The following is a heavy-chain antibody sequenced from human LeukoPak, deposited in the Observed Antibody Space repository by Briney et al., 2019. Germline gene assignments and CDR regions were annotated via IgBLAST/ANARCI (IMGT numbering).Heavy chain of an antibody. CDR3: ATYINWVAGDV. CDR2: IKHEGGDI. D-gene: IGHD1-1*01. J-gene: IGHJ6*02. V-gene: IGHV3-7*01. Sequence: GGSLRLSCAASGFAFSNSWMSWVRQAPGKGLEGVADIKHEGGDIYYVASVKGRFTISRDNAKDSLYLQMNSLSAEDTAVYYCATYINWVAGDVWGQGTTGTVSS. CDR1: GFAFSNSW.